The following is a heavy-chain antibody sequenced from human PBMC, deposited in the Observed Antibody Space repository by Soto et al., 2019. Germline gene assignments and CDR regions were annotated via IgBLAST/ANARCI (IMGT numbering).Heavy chain of an antibody. CDR3: ATRSGGGGAFDF. V-gene: IGHV3-48*03. CDR2: ISSSGSTT. CDR1: GFTFYTYE. D-gene: IGHD3-10*01. J-gene: IGHJ3*01. Sequence: XGSLRLSCAASGFTFYTYEVNWVRQAPGKGLEWVSYISSSGSTTYYADSVKGRFTISRDNAKNSLYLQMNSLRAEDTAIYYCATRSGGGGAFDFWGQGTMVTVSS.